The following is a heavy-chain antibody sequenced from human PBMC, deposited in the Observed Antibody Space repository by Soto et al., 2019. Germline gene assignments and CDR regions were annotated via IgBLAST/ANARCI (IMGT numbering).Heavy chain of an antibody. J-gene: IGHJ4*02. Sequence: GGSLRLSCGASGFTFSSYVMHWVRQAPGKGLEWVAVIWYDGSNKYYADSVKGRFTISRDNSKNTLYLQMNSLRAEDTAVYYCARDTSTSMIDYWGQGTLVTVSS. CDR3: ARDTSTSMIDY. CDR1: GFTFSSYV. V-gene: IGHV3-33*01. CDR2: IWYDGSNK. D-gene: IGHD3-22*01.